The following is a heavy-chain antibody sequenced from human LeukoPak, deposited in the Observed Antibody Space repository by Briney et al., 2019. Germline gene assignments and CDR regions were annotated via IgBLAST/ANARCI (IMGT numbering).Heavy chain of an antibody. J-gene: IGHJ5*02. Sequence: PGGSLRLSCAASGFTFSANAMTWVRQAPGKGPEWVSRISGSGSTTDYTDSVKGRFTISRDNSKNTLYLQMNSLRAEDTAVYYCARGGYSYGSWGQGTLVTVSS. D-gene: IGHD5-18*01. CDR1: GFTFSANA. CDR3: ARGGYSYGS. CDR2: ISGSGSTT. V-gene: IGHV3-23*01.